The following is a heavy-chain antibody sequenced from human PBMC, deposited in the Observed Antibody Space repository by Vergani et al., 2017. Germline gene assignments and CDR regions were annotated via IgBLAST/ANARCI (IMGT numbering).Heavy chain of an antibody. D-gene: IGHD1-26*01. CDR2: IYSGGST. CDR3: ARDGPHSGSYYWFHAFDI. V-gene: IGHV3-66*01. CDR1: GFTVSSNY. J-gene: IGHJ3*02. Sequence: EVQLVESGGGLVQPGGSLRLSCAASGFTVSSNYMSWVRQAPGKGLEWVSVIYSGGSTYYADSVKGRFTISRDNSKNTLYLQMNSLRAEDTAVYYFARDGPHSGSYYWFHAFDIWGQGTMVTVSS.